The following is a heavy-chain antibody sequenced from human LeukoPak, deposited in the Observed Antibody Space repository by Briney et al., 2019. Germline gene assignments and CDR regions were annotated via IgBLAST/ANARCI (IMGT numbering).Heavy chain of an antibody. CDR3: AKAFAEHPSPFEP. CDR2: ISGSGGST. J-gene: IGHJ5*02. V-gene: IGHV3-23*01. CDR1: GFTFSSYA. Sequence: GGSLRLSCAASGFTFSSYAMSWVRQAPGKGLEWVSAISGSGGSTYYADSVKGRFTISRDNPKNTLYLQMNSLRTEDTAVYYCAKAFAEHPSPFEPWGQGTLVTVSS. D-gene: IGHD1-26*01.